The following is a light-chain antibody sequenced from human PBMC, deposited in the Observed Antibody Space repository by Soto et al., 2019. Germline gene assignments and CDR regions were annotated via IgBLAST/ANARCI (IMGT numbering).Light chain of an antibody. CDR3: SSYTSSSTLVV. V-gene: IGLV2-14*01. CDR2: DVS. Sequence: QSVLTQPASVSGAPGQSVTISCSGTSSDVGGYNYVSWHQQHPGKAPQLMIYDVSNRPSGVPDRFSGSKSGNSASLTISGLQAEDEADYYCSSYTSSSTLVVFGGGTKLTVL. J-gene: IGLJ2*01. CDR1: SSDVGGYNY.